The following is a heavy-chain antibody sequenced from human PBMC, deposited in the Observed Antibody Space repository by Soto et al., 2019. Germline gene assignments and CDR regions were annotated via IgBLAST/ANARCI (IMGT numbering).Heavy chain of an antibody. CDR3: VREGRSSTSCNTGCAFDI. V-gene: IGHV3-48*04. J-gene: IGHJ3*02. D-gene: IGHD2-2*02. CDR2: ISRSGNTM. Sequence: GGSLRLSCAASGFTFSSYAMSWVRQAPGKGLEWVSYISRSGNTMYYGDYVKGRFTISRDNAENSVFLQMISLRAEDTAVYYCVREGRSSTSCNTGCAFDIWGQGTTVTVSS. CDR1: GFTFSSYA.